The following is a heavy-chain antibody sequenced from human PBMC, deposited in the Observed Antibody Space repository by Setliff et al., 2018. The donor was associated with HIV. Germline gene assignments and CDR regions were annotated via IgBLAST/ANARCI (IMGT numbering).Heavy chain of an antibody. J-gene: IGHJ6*03. V-gene: IGHV4-4*08. CDR1: GGSMSTYY. D-gene: IGHD1-20*01. CDR2: VYTTLST. CDR3: ARDHRPYRASGVDNSNFYYMDV. Sequence: SETLSLTCTVSGGSMSTYYWSWIRQPPGKGLEWIGYVYTTLSTNYNPSLKSRVAISVDTSKNQVSLKLTSVTAADTAVYYCARDHRPYRASGVDNSNFYYMDVWGEGTTVTVSS.